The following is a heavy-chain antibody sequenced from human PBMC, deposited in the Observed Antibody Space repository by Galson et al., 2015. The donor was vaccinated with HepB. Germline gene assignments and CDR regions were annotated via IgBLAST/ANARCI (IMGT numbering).Heavy chain of an antibody. CDR1: GFSFSIYA. J-gene: IGHJ6*03. D-gene: IGHD3-22*01. V-gene: IGHV3-30-3*01. CDR3: AKDQVITYPYYYYYYMDV. Sequence: SLRLSCAASGFSFSIYALYWVRQAPGKGLEWVALTSYDESNKYYADSVKGRFTISRDNSKNTLYLQMNGLRAEDTAVYYCAKDQVITYPYYYYYYMDVWGKGTTVTVSS. CDR2: TSYDESNK.